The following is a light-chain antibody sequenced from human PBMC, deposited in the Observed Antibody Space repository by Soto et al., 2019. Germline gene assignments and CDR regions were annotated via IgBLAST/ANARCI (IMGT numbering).Light chain of an antibody. J-gene: IGKJ1*01. Sequence: DIQMTQSPSSLSASVGDRVTITCRAGQGIGNYLAGYQQKPGKVPRLLIFAASTLQSGAPSRFRGAGSETDFTLTINGLQPEDVATYYCQKYNSAPWTFGQGTKVEIK. CDR3: QKYNSAPWT. CDR2: AAS. CDR1: QGIGNY. V-gene: IGKV1-27*01.